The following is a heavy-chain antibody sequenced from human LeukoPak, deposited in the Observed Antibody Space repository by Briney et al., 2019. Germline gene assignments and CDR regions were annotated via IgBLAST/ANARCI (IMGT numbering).Heavy chain of an antibody. CDR1: GFTFSICA. D-gene: IGHD3-22*01. Sequence: GGSLRLSCAASGFTFSICAMHWVRQAPGKGLEWVATISYDGRNTFYADSVKGRFTISRDNSKDTLYLQMNSLRPEDTAVYNCVRGVGLYDGIGYFDYWGQGTLVTVSS. CDR3: VRGVGLYDGIGYFDY. V-gene: IGHV3-30*04. CDR2: ISYDGRNT. J-gene: IGHJ4*02.